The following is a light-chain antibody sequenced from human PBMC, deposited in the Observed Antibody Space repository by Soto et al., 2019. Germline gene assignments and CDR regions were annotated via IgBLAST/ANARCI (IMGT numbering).Light chain of an antibody. V-gene: IGKV3-15*01. CDR3: QQFNKWPPV. CDR2: DAS. CDR1: QSVGRN. Sequence: EIVMTQPPVTLSVSPGERATLSCRASQSVGRNLAWYQQKPGQAPRLLIYDASNRATGIPARFSGSGSGAEFTLIISSLQSEDFAVYYCQQFNKWPPVFGPGTKVDIK. J-gene: IGKJ3*01.